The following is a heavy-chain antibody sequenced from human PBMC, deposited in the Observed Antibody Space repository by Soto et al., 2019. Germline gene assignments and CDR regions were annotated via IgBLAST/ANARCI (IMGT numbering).Heavy chain of an antibody. D-gene: IGHD6-19*01. CDR1: GFSVSNNY. CDR2: MYSGGST. V-gene: IGHV3-66*01. J-gene: IGHJ5*02. Sequence: EVQVVESGGGVVQPGGSLRLSCVASGFSVSNNYISWVRQAPGKGLEWLSVMYSGGSTYYANSVKGRFIISRDNSKNTLFLQMNRLSVEYIAMYYCAKDLRSSGWYRGFDPGGQGTLVSVSS. CDR3: AKDLRSSGWYRGFDP.